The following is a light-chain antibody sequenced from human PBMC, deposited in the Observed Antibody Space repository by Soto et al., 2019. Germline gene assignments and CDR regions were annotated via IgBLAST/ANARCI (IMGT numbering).Light chain of an antibody. J-gene: IGKJ5*01. CDR2: GAS. CDR1: QSVSSN. Sequence: EIVMTQSPVALSVSPGERVTLSCRASQSVSSNLAWYQQKPGQAPRLLIYGASTRATGIPDRFSGSGSETDFTLTISRLEPEDFALYYCQQYGSSAPITFGQGTRLEIK. V-gene: IGKV3-20*01. CDR3: QQYGSSAPIT.